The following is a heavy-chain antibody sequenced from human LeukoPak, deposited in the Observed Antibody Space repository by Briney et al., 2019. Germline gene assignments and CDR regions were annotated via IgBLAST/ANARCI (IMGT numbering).Heavy chain of an antibody. J-gene: IGHJ5*01. Sequence: GGSLRLSCAASGFTFSSYWMNWVRQAPGKGLEWVANIKQDGNEKHYEDSVKGRFSISRDNDKNSLYLQMDSLRAEDTAVYYCAKEGAYPIITYDSWGQGALVTVSS. D-gene: IGHD3-10*01. CDR1: GFTFSSYW. CDR3: AKEGAYPIITYDS. V-gene: IGHV3-7*01. CDR2: IKQDGNEK.